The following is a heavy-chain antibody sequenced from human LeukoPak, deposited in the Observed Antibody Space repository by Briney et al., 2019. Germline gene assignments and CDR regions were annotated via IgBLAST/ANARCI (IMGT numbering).Heavy chain of an antibody. J-gene: IGHJ1*01. CDR3: ARTLGGSSGYYFGYFQH. V-gene: IGHV1-18*01. CDR2: ISAYNGNT. CDR1: GYTFTSYG. Sequence: ASVKVSCKASGYTFTSYGISWVRQAPGQGLEWMGWISAYNGNTNYPQKLQGRVTMTTDTSTSTAYMELRSLRSDDAAVYYCARTLGGSSGYYFGYFQHWGQGTLVTVSS. D-gene: IGHD3-22*01.